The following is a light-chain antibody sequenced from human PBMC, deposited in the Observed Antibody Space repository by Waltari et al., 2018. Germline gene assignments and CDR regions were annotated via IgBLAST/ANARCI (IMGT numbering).Light chain of an antibody. CDR1: NIGRKR. CDR3: LVWHSTIDHQGV. CDR2: YDS. Sequence: SYVVTQSPPVSVAPGETARIPCGGENIGRKRVHGFQQRPGQAPVLVISYDSDRPSGIPERFSGSNSGNTATLTISWVEAEDEADYYCLVWHSTIDHQGVFGGGTKLTVL. J-gene: IGLJ2*01. V-gene: IGLV3-21*04.